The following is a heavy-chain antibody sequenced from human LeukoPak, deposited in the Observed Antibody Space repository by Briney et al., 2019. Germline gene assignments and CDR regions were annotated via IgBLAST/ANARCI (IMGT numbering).Heavy chain of an antibody. J-gene: IGHJ5*02. V-gene: IGHV6-1*01. CDR1: GDSVSSNSAA. CDR2: TYYRSKWYN. Sequence: SQTLSLTCAISGDSVSSNSAAWNWIRQSPSRGPEWLGRTYYRSKWYNDYAVSVKSRITINPDTSKNQFSLQLNSVTPEDTAVYYCARTPITIFGVPLVGWFDPWGQGTLVTVSS. D-gene: IGHD3-3*01. CDR3: ARTPITIFGVPLVGWFDP.